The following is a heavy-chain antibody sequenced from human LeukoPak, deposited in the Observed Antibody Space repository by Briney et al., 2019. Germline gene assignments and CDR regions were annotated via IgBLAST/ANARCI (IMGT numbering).Heavy chain of an antibody. CDR3: TTFHLGYCSGGSCSY. D-gene: IGHD2-15*01. Sequence: PGGSLRLSCAASGLTFSNAWMSWVRQAPGKGLEWVGRIKSKTDGGTRDYAAPVKGRFTISRDDSKKTMYLKMNRLKTEDTAVYYCTTFHLGYCSGGSCSYWGQGTLVTVSS. J-gene: IGHJ4*02. CDR2: IKSKTDGGTR. CDR1: GLTFSNAW. V-gene: IGHV3-15*01.